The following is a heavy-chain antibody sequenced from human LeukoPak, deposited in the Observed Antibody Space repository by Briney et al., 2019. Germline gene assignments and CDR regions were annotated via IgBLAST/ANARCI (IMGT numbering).Heavy chain of an antibody. CDR1: GYTFTGYY. D-gene: IGHD6-13*01. J-gene: IGHJ4*02. CDR3: ARVRSSSWYAPFDY. Sequence: ASVKVSYKASGYTFTGYYMHWVRQAPGQGLEWMGWINPNSGGTNYAQKFQGRVTMTRDTSISTAYMELSRLRSDDTAVYYCARVRSSSWYAPFDYWGQGTLVTVSS. V-gene: IGHV1-2*02. CDR2: INPNSGGT.